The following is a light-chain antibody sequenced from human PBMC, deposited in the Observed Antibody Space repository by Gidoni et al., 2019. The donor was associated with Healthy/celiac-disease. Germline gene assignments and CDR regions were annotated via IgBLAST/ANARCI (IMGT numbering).Light chain of an antibody. CDR3: QQRSNRLT. CDR1: QSVSSY. V-gene: IGKV3-11*01. J-gene: IGKJ4*01. Sequence: EIVLTQSPATLSLSPEERATLSCRASQSVSSYLAWYQQKPGQAPRLLTYDASNRATGIPARFSGSGSGTDFTLTISSLEPEDFAVYYCQQRSNRLTFGGGTKVEIK. CDR2: DAS.